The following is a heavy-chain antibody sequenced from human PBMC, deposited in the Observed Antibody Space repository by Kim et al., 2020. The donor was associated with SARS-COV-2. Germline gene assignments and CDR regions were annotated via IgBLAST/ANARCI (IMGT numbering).Heavy chain of an antibody. Sequence: GGSLRLSCAASGFTFSSYAMSWVRQAPGKGLEWVSAISGSGGSTYYADSVKGRFTISRDNSKNTLYLQMNSLRAEDTAVYYCAKDRYYYASSGYYPAYDAFDVWGQGTMVTVSS. CDR1: GFTFSSYA. D-gene: IGHD3-22*01. CDR3: AKDRYYYASSGYYPAYDAFDV. J-gene: IGHJ3*01. V-gene: IGHV3-23*01. CDR2: ISGSGGST.